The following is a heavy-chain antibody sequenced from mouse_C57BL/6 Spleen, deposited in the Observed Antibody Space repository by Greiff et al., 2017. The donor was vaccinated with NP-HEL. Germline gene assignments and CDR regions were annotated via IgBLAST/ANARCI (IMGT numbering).Heavy chain of an antibody. CDR3: VRHYYDYDEAMDY. D-gene: IGHD2-4*01. CDR1: GFSFNTYA. J-gene: IGHJ4*01. Sequence: EVKLVESGGGLVQPKGSLKLSCAASGFSFNTYAMNWVRQAPGKGLEWVARIRSKSNNYATYYADSVKDRFTISRDDSESMLYLQMNNLKTEDTAMYYCVRHYYDYDEAMDYWGQGTSVTVSS. V-gene: IGHV10-1*01. CDR2: IRSKSNNYAT.